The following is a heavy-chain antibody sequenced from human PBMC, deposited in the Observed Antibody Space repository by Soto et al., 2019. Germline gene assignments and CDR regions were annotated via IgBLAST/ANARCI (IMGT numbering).Heavy chain of an antibody. Sequence: SETLSLTCTVSGGSIRSYYCSWIRQPPEKGPEWIGYIYYSGSTDYNPYLKSRVTISVDTAKNQFSLKLRSVLAADTAVYYCARDSYNFDDGGQGIGVTVFS. CDR3: ARDSYNFDD. CDR1: GGSIRSYY. CDR2: IYYSGST. D-gene: IGHD5-18*01. V-gene: IGHV4-59*01. J-gene: IGHJ4*02.